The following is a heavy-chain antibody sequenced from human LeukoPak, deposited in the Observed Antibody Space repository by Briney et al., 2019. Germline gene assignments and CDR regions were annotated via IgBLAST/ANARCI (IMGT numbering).Heavy chain of an antibody. CDR1: GYTFTSYD. J-gene: IGHJ6*03. Sequence: ASVKVSCKASGYTFTSYDINWVRQATGQGLEWMGWMNPNSGNTGYAQKFQGRVTITRNTSISTAYMELSSLRSEDTAVYYYARANYYYDSSGYYYYYYYMDVWGKGTTATVSS. V-gene: IGHV1-8*03. CDR2: MNPNSGNT. CDR3: ARANYYYDSSGYYYYYYYMDV. D-gene: IGHD3-22*01.